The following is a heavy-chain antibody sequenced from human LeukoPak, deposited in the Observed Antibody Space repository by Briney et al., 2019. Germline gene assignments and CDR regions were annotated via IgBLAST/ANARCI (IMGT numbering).Heavy chain of an antibody. CDR1: GFTFSTYG. CDR3: AKLREWELPDLFDY. J-gene: IGHJ4*02. Sequence: PGGSLRLSCAASGFTFSTYGMSWVRQAPGKGLEWVSGISSSGGSRFYTDSVKGRFTISRDNSKNTLYLQMNSLRAEDTAVYYCAKLREWELPDLFDYWGQGTLVTVPS. CDR2: ISSSGGSR. V-gene: IGHV3-23*01. D-gene: IGHD1-26*01.